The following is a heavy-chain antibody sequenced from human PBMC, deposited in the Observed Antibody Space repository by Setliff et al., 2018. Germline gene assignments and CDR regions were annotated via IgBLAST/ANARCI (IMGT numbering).Heavy chain of an antibody. CDR2: ISYDGSNK. V-gene: IGHV3-30-3*01. D-gene: IGHD3-16*01. CDR3: VRDWAS. CDR1: GFTFSSNA. Sequence: PGGSLRLSCAASGFTFSSNAMHWVRQAPGKGLEWVAVISYDGSNKYYADSVKGRFTISRDNAKNTLYLQMNSLRAEDTAVYYCVRDWASGGQGALVTVSS. J-gene: IGHJ4*02.